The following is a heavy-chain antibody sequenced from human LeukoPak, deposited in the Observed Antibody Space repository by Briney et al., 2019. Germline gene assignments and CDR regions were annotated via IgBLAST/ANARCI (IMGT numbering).Heavy chain of an antibody. J-gene: IGHJ4*02. Sequence: SETLSLTCTVSGGSFSTYYWSWIRQPPGKGLEWIGYIYYSGSTNYNPSLKSRVTISVDTSKNQFSPKLSSVTAADTAVYYCARMYYDILAGYSFDYWGQGTLVTVSS. CDR1: GGSFSTYY. CDR3: ARMYYDILAGYSFDY. V-gene: IGHV4-59*01. D-gene: IGHD3-9*01. CDR2: IYYSGST.